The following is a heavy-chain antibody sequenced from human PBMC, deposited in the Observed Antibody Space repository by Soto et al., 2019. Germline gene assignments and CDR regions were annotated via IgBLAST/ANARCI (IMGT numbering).Heavy chain of an antibody. V-gene: IGHV4-30-4*01. J-gene: IGHJ2*01. D-gene: IGHD2-8*01. CDR2: IFDSGST. CDR1: GGSISGGVHS. Sequence: QVQLQESGPGLVKPSETLSLTCTVSGGSISGGVHSWSWIRQPPGKGLGWIGHIFDSGSTYYNPSLTTRLSISVVTSKNQFSLRLSSVTAADTAVYYCAREIMALTNDWYFDLWGRGTLVTVSS. CDR3: AREIMALTNDWYFDL.